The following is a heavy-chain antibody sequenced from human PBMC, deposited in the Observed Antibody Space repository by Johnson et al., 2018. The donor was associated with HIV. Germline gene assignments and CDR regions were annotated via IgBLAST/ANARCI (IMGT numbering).Heavy chain of an antibody. Sequence: VQLVESGGGLVQPGGSLRLSCAASGFTVSSNYISWVRQAPGTGLAWVSVVYSGGSTYYAESVKGRFTISRANSTNTLHLQLTSPRPEATAVSHCPTNHGDNSKNTLHRQMNSLRAEDTAVYYCAKDRGSPGIPAAFDIWGQGTMVTVSS. V-gene: IGHV3-66*01. D-gene: IGHD3-10*01. J-gene: IGHJ3*02. CDR2: VYSGGST. CDR1: GFTVSSNY. CDR3: PTNHGDNSKNTLHRQMNSLRAEDTAVYYCAKDRGSPGIPAAFDI.